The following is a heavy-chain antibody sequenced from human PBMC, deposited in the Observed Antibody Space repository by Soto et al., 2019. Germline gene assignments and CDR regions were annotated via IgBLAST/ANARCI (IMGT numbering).Heavy chain of an antibody. D-gene: IGHD6-6*01. CDR2: INPNSGGT. Sequence: ASVKVSCKASGYTFTGYYMHWVRQAPGQGLEWMGWINPNSGGTNYAQKFQGRVTMTRDTSISTAYMELSRLRSDDTAVYYCARDGSSSSIDGYYYGMDVWGQGTTVTVSS. V-gene: IGHV1-2*02. CDR1: GYTFTGYY. J-gene: IGHJ6*02. CDR3: ARDGSSSSIDGYYYGMDV.